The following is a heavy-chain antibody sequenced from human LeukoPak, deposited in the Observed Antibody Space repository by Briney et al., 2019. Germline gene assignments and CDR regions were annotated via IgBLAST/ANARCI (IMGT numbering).Heavy chain of an antibody. J-gene: IGHJ5*02. CDR1: GYSISSGYY. D-gene: IGHD3-22*01. CDR2: IYHSGST. Sequence: PSETLSLTCAVSGYSISSGYYWGWIRQPPGKGLEGVGRIYHSGSTYYNPSLKSRVTISVDTSKNQFSLKLSSATAADTAVYYCARDPTANLFSVAGYFNWFDPWGQGTLVTVSS. CDR3: ARDPTANLFSVAGYFNWFDP. V-gene: IGHV4-38-2*02.